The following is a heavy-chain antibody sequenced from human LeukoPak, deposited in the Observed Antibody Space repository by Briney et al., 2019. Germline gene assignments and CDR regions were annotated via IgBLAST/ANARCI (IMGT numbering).Heavy chain of an antibody. J-gene: IGHJ6*03. CDR1: GYTFTSYG. CDR2: ISAYNGNT. Sequence: GASVKVSCKASGYTFTSYGISWVRQAPGQGLEWMGWISAYNGNTNYAQKLQGRVTMTTDTSTSTAYMELRSLRSDDTAVYYCARVVAGGYDPPVGNYYYYMDVWGKGTTVTVSS. V-gene: IGHV1-18*01. CDR3: ARVVAGGYDPPVGNYYYYMDV. D-gene: IGHD5-12*01.